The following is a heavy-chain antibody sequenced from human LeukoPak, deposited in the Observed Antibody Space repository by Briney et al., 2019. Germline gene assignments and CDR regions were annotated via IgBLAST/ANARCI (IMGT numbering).Heavy chain of an antibody. Sequence: ASVKVSCKASGYTFTSYYMQWVRQAPGQGLEWMGVINPSGGSTSYAQKFQGRVTMTRDTSTSTVYMELSSLRSGDTAVYYCARVKDSSIWYAPFDPWGQGALVTVSS. CDR3: ARVKDSSIWYAPFDP. CDR2: INPSGGST. CDR1: GYTFTSYY. J-gene: IGHJ5*02. D-gene: IGHD6-13*01. V-gene: IGHV1-46*01.